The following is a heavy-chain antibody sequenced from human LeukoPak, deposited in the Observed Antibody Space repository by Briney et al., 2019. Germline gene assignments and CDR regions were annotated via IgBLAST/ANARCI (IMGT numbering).Heavy chain of an antibody. D-gene: IGHD3-22*01. J-gene: IGHJ4*02. CDR2: ISAYNGNT. CDR3: ARDPYYYDSSGYYD. CDR1: GYTFTSYG. Sequence: ASVKVSCKASGYTFTSYGISWVRQAPGQGLEWMGWISAYNGNTNYAQKLQGRVTMTTDTSTSTAYMELRSLRPDDTAVYYCARDPYYYDSSGYYDWGQGTLVTVSS. V-gene: IGHV1-18*01.